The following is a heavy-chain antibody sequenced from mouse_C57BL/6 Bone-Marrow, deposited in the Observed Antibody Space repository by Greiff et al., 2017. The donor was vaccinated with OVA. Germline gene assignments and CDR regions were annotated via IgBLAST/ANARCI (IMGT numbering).Heavy chain of an antibody. CDR2: IYPGSGNT. CDR1: GYTFTDYS. D-gene: IGHD2-3*01. CDR3: ARSNDGYYFDY. V-gene: IGHV1-76*01. J-gene: IGHJ2*01. Sequence: VKLMESGAELVRPGASVKLSCKASGYTFTDYSINWVKQRPGQGLEWIARIYPGSGNTYYNEKFKGKATLTAEKSSSTAYMQLSSLTSEDSAVYFCARSNDGYYFDYWGQGTTLTVSS.